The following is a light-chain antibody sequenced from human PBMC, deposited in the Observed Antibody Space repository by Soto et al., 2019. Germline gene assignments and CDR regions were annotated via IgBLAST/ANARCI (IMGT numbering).Light chain of an antibody. V-gene: IGKV3-20*01. CDR3: QQYGGSPRT. Sequence: EIVLTQSPGTLSLSPGERATLSCRASQSASSSSLAWYQQKRGQAPRLLIHDASSRATGIPDRFSGSGSGTDFTLTISRLEPEDFAVYYCQQYGGSPRTFGQGTKVDIK. J-gene: IGKJ1*01. CDR2: DAS. CDR1: QSASSSS.